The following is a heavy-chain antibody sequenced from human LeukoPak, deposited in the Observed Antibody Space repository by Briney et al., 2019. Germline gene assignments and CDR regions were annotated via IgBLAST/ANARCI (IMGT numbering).Heavy chain of an antibody. V-gene: IGHV3-23*01. J-gene: IGHJ6*03. D-gene: IGHD6-19*01. CDR2: ISGSGGSA. CDR1: GFTFSSYA. CDR3: AKDRVYEQWLVYYMDV. Sequence: GGSLRLSCAASGFTFSSYAMSWVRQAPGKGLEWVSAISGSGGSAYYADSVKGRFTISRDNSKNTLYLQMNSLRAEDTAVYYCAKDRVYEQWLVYYMDVWGKGTTVTVSS.